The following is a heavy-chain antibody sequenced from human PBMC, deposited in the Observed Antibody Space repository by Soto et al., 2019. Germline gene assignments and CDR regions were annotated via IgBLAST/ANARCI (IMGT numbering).Heavy chain of an antibody. CDR1: GYTFTSYY. J-gene: IGHJ6*02. CDR2: INPSGGST. D-gene: IGHD6-13*01. Sequence: QVQLVQSGAEVKKPGASVKVSCKASGYTFTSYYMHWVRQAPGQGLEWMGIINPSGGSTSYAQKFQGRVTMTXXTXTXXVYMELSSLRSEDTAVYYCAREVRYSSSWYYGMDVWGQGPTVTVSS. CDR3: AREVRYSSSWYYGMDV. V-gene: IGHV1-46*03.